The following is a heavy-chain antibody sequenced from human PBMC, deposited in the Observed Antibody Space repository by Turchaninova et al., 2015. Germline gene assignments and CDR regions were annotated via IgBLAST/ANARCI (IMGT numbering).Heavy chain of an antibody. D-gene: IGHD1-26*01. Sequence: EVQLVESGGVFVRPGGCLRLSCAAFGFSFRTYGMSWVRQAPGKGLEWVANIKKDGSEKNYVDSVKGRFTISRDNAKNSLDLQMNSLRAEDTAVYYCASDLYSGSNRDRWGQGTLVTVSS. J-gene: IGHJ5*02. V-gene: IGHV3-7*01. CDR3: ASDLYSGSNRDR. CDR2: IKKDGSEK. CDR1: GFSFRTYG.